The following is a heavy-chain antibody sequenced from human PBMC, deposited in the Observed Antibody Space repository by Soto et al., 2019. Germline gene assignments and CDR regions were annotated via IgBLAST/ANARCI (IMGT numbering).Heavy chain of an antibody. V-gene: IGHV3-23*01. J-gene: IGHJ6*03. CDR1: GFTFSSYA. D-gene: IGHD4-17*01. Sequence: PGGSLRLSCAASGFTFSSYAMNWVRQAPGKGLEWVSAISGSGGSTYYADSVKGRFTISRDNSKNTLYLQMNSLRAEDTAVYYWAKFPTVTTHYYYYMDVWGKGTTVTVSS. CDR2: ISGSGGST. CDR3: AKFPTVTTHYYYYMDV.